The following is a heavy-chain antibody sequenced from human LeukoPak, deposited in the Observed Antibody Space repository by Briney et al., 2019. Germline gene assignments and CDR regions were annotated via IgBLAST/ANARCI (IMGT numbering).Heavy chain of an antibody. CDR1: GFTFSGSA. CDR3: ARQGYCNSASCYPVD. J-gene: IGHJ4*02. V-gene: IGHV3-73*01. Sequence: GGSLRLSCATSGFTFSGSAIHWVRQAYGKGLEWVGRMRSKANSYATTDAASVKGRFTISRDDSKNTAYLQMNSLKTEDTAVYYCARQGYCNSASCYPVDWGQGTLVTVSS. CDR2: MRSKANSYAT. D-gene: IGHD2/OR15-2a*01.